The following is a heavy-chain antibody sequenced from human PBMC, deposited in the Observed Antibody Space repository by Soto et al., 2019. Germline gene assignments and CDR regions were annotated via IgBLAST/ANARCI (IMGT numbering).Heavy chain of an antibody. CDR2: IDPSDSQT. Sequence: EQYLKVSWKGSGERPAACWIIVGRQKPGKDLEWMGRIDPSDSQTYYSPSFRGHVTISVTKSITTVFLQWSSLRASDTAMYYCARTISFFYTCADHRDLFSFPTRRSSDL. D-gene: IGHD3-9*01. J-gene: IGHJ2*01. CDR3: ARTISFFYTCADHRDLFSFPTRRSSDL. V-gene: IGHV5-10-1*01. CDR1: GERPAACW.